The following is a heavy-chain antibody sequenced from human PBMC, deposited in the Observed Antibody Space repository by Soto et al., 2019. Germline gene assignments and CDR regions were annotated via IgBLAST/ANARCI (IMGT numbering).Heavy chain of an antibody. V-gene: IGHV3-23*01. D-gene: IGHD2-15*01. CDR2: ISGSGGST. CDR3: AKVRCPSSGARCYRNFDN. CDR1: GFTFSSHA. Sequence: EVQLLESGGGLVQPGGSLRLSCAASGFTFSSHAMNWVRKAPGKGLEWVSDISGSGGSTNYADSVKGRFNNSRDNSKNTLYMQMISLRAEDTAVYYCAKVRCPSSGARCYRNFDNWGQGTLITVSS. J-gene: IGHJ4*02.